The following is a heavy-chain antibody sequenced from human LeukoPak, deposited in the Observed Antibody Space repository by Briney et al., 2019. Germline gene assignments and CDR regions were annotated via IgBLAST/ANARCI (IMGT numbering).Heavy chain of an antibody. D-gene: IGHD3/OR15-3a*01. V-gene: IGHV3-23*01. CDR2: ISGSGGST. Sequence: GGSLRLSCTAFKFTFSNYAMSWVRQAPGKGLEWVSVISGSGGSTYYADSVKGRFTISRDNSKDTLFLQMNSLRTEDTAVYYCAKRSNFWTGYLDYWGQGALVTVSS. J-gene: IGHJ4*02. CDR1: KFTFSNYA. CDR3: AKRSNFWTGYLDY.